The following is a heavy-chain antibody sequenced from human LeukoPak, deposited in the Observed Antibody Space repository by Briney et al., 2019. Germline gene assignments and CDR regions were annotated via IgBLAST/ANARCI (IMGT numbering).Heavy chain of an antibody. CDR2: ISGSGGTT. J-gene: IGHJ6*02. D-gene: IGHD3-10*01. Sequence: GGSLRLSCAASGFTFSSYAMTWVRQAPGKGLEWVSAISGSGGTTYYADSVKGRFSISRDNSKNTLSLQMNSLRAEDTAVYYCAKDYYGSGSYYGCLDVWGQGTTVTVSS. CDR1: GFTFSSYA. V-gene: IGHV3-23*01. CDR3: AKDYYGSGSYYGCLDV.